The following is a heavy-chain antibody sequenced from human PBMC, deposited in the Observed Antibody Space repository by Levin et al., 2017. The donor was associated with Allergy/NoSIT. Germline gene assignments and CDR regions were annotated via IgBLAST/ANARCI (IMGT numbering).Heavy chain of an antibody. CDR3: AKEYSASSSVFY. V-gene: IGHV3-23*01. CDR1: GFTFGTYA. J-gene: IGHJ4*02. D-gene: IGHD5-12*01. CDR2: ISSSDSA. Sequence: GGSLRLSCAASGFTFGTYAMSWVRQAPGKGLEWVSAISSSDSAYYADSVKGRFTISRDNSKNTLYLQMNSLRVEDTAVYYCAKEYSASSSVFYWGQGTLVTVSS.